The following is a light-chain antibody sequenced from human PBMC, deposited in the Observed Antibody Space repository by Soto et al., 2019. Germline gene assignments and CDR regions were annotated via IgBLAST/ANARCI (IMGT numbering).Light chain of an antibody. Sequence: DIQMTQSPSTLSASVGDRVTITCRASQSISSWLAWYQQKPGKAPKVLIHKASSLESGVPSRFSGSGSGTEFTLTISSLQPDAFATYYCQQYNSYSQSTFGQGTKLEI. V-gene: IGKV1-5*03. CDR3: QQYNSYSQST. J-gene: IGKJ2*01. CDR1: QSISSW. CDR2: KAS.